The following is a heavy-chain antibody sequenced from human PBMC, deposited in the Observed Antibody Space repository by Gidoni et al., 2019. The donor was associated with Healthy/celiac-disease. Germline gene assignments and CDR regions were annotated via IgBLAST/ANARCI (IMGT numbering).Heavy chain of an antibody. Sequence: QVQLVQSGAEVKKPGSSVKVSCKASGGTFSSYDSSWVRQAPGQGLEWMGGIIPIFGTANYAQKFQGSVTITADKSTSTAYMELSSLRSEDTAVYYCAGGGITIFGVVITWDAFDIWGQGTMVTVSS. V-gene: IGHV1-69*06. J-gene: IGHJ3*02. D-gene: IGHD3-3*01. CDR3: AGGGITIFGVVITWDAFDI. CDR2: IIPIFGTA. CDR1: GGTFSSYD.